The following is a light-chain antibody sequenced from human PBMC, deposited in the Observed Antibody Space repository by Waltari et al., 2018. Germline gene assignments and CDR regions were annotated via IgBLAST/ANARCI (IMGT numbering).Light chain of an antibody. CDR2: EVT. V-gene: IGLV2-23*02. CDR3: CSYAGSGTLV. J-gene: IGLJ2*01. Sequence: QSALTQPAAVSGSPGQSITISCTGTSSVVGRYNLPSCYQQHPGKAPKLMIYEVTPRPSGVSNRFSASKSGNTASLTISGLQAEDEADYYCCSYAGSGTLVLGGGTKLTVL. CDR1: SSVVGRYNL.